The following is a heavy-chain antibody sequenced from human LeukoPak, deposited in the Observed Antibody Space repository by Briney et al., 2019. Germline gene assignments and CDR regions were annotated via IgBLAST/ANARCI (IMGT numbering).Heavy chain of an antibody. D-gene: IGHD1-26*01. Sequence: GRSLRLSCAASGFTFSSYGMHWARQAPGKGLEWVSAISGSGGSTYYADSVKGRFTISRDNSKNTLYLQMNSLRAEDTAVYYCANDQGRAFDIWGQGTMVTVSS. CDR2: ISGSGGST. J-gene: IGHJ3*02. V-gene: IGHV3-23*01. CDR3: ANDQGRAFDI. CDR1: GFTFSSYG.